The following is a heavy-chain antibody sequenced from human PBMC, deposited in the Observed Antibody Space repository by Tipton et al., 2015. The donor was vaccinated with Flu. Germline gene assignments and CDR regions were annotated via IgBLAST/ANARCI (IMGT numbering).Heavy chain of an antibody. D-gene: IGHD3-22*01. V-gene: IGHV4-59*08. CDR2: IYYSGST. CDR3: ARQEYYYDSSGYYNDAFDI. J-gene: IGHJ3*02. Sequence: GLVKPSETLSLTCTVSGGSISSYYWSWIRQPPGKGLEWIGYIYYSGSTNYNPSLKSRVTISVDTSKNQFSLKLSSVTAADTAVYYCARQEYYYDSSGYYNDAFDIWGQGTMVTVSS. CDR1: GGSISSYY.